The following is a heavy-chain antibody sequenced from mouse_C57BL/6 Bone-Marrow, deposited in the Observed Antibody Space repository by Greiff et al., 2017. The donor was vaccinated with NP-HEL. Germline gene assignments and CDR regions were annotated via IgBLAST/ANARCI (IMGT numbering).Heavy chain of an antibody. CDR1: GYTFTSYG. Sequence: VQLQQSGAELARPGASVKLSCKASGYTFTSYGISWVKQRTGQGLEWIGEIYPRSGNTYYNEKFKGKATLTADKSSSTAYMELRSLTSEDSAVYFCASFYYDYDGVAYWGQGTLVTVSA. V-gene: IGHV1-81*01. CDR3: ASFYYDYDGVAY. CDR2: IYPRSGNT. J-gene: IGHJ3*01. D-gene: IGHD2-4*01.